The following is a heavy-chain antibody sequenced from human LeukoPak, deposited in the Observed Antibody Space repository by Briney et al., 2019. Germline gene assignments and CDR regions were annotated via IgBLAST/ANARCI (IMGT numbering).Heavy chain of an antibody. CDR1: GFTLSNYW. Sequence: GGSLRLSCAASGFTLSNYWMTWARQVPGKGREWVANIKQDGSEKHYVESVRGRFTISRDNAGNSLYLQMDSLRVDGTAVYYCARVGAWELQRVFENWGQGTLVTVSS. CDR2: IKQDGSEK. J-gene: IGHJ4*02. V-gene: IGHV3-7*01. D-gene: IGHD1-26*01. CDR3: ARVGAWELQRVFEN.